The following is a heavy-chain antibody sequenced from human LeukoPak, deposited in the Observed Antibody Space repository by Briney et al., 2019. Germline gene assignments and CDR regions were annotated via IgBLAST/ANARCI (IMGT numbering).Heavy chain of an antibody. Sequence: GGSLRLSCAASGFIFSDYYMDWVRQAPGKGLEWVAVIWYDGSNKHYADSVKGRFTISRDNSKNTLYLQMNSLRVEDTAVYYCARDRYYDSSGLVGYWGQGTLVTVSS. V-gene: IGHV3-33*08. D-gene: IGHD3-22*01. J-gene: IGHJ4*02. CDR1: GFIFSDYY. CDR3: ARDRYYDSSGLVGY. CDR2: IWYDGSNK.